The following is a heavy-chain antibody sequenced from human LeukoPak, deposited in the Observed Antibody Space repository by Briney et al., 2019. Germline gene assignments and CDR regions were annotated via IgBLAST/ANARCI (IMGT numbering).Heavy chain of an antibody. Sequence: PSETLSLTCTVSGGSMSNYCWSWIRQPPGKGPEWIGYICYNGITNYNPSLKSRVTISVDTSKNQLSLKLSSVTAADTAVYYCARHGNWGLGQYYFDYWGQGTLVTVSS. CDR1: GGSMSNYC. J-gene: IGHJ4*02. V-gene: IGHV4-59*08. CDR3: ARHGNWGLGQYYFDY. CDR2: ICYNGIT. D-gene: IGHD7-27*01.